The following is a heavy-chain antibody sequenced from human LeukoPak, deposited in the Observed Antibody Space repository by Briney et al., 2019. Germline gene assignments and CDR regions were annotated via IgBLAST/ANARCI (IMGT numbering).Heavy chain of an antibody. Sequence: ASVKVSCKASGYTFTSYYMHWVRQAPGQGLEWMGWISAYNGNTNYAQKLQGRVTMTTDTSTSTAYMELRSLRSDDTAVYYCARSGYCSSTSCYWGPGYWGQGTLVTVSS. D-gene: IGHD2-2*01. CDR2: ISAYNGNT. V-gene: IGHV1-18*04. CDR3: ARSGYCSSTSCYWGPGY. J-gene: IGHJ4*02. CDR1: GYTFTSYY.